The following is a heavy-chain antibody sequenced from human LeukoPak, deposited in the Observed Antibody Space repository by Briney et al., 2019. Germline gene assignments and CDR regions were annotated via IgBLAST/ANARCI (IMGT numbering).Heavy chain of an antibody. D-gene: IGHD6-13*01. CDR2: INPNSGGT. V-gene: IGHV1-2*02. CDR3: ARLIAAAGTKNYYCYYMDV. J-gene: IGHJ6*03. Sequence: ASVKVSCKASGYTFTGYYMHWVRQAPGQGLEWMGWINPNSGGTNYAQKFQGRVTMTRDTSISTAYMELSRLRSDDTAVYYCARLIAAAGTKNYYCYYMDVWGKGTTVTVSS. CDR1: GYTFTGYY.